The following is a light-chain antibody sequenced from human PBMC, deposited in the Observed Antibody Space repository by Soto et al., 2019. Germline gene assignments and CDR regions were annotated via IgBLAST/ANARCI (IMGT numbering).Light chain of an antibody. V-gene: IGKV3-15*01. CDR3: QQYDYWPPYT. Sequence: EIVMTQSPATLSVSPGERATLSCRASQSVSSNLAWYQQKPGQAPRPLIYGASTRATGIPARFSGSGSGTEFTLTIGSLQSEDFAVYYCQQYDYWPPYTFGQGTNLEIK. CDR2: GAS. CDR1: QSVSSN. J-gene: IGKJ2*01.